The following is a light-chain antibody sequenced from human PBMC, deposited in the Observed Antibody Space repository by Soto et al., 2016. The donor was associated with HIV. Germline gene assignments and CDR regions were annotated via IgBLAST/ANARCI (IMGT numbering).Light chain of an antibody. CDR1: QAINSR. Sequence: DIQMTQSPSSVSASVGDRVTITCRASQAINSRLAWYQQNPGKAPEVLITATYTLQDGVPSRFSGSASGGTGTDFTLTIDSLQPEDFATYYCQQTYSIPITFGQGTRLEIK. CDR3: QQTYSIPIT. V-gene: IGKV1-12*01. CDR2: ATY. J-gene: IGKJ5*01.